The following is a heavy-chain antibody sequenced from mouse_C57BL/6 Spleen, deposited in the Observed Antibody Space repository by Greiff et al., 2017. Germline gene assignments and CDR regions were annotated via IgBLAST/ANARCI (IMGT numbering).Heavy chain of an antibody. CDR2: IWSGGST. Sequence: VKLQESGPGLVQPSQSLSITCTVSGFSLTSYGVHWVRPSPGKGLEWLGVIWSGGSTDYNAAFISRLSISKDNSKSQVFFKMNSLQADDTAIYYCARKNYGSSWGAMDYWGQGTSVTVSS. V-gene: IGHV2-2*01. D-gene: IGHD1-1*01. J-gene: IGHJ4*01. CDR3: ARKNYGSSWGAMDY. CDR1: GFSLTSYG.